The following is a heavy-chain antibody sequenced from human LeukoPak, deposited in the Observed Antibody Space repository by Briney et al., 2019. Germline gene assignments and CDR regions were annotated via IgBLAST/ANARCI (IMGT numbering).Heavy chain of an antibody. CDR1: GGTFSSYA. Sequence: ASVKVSCKASGGTFSSYAISWVRQAPGQGLEWMGRIIPILGIANYAQKFQGRVTITADKSTSTAYMELSSLRSEDTAVYYCARGRDYYGSGNFDYWGQGTLVTVSS. D-gene: IGHD3-10*01. CDR2: IIPILGIA. V-gene: IGHV1-69*04. CDR3: ARGRDYYGSGNFDY. J-gene: IGHJ4*02.